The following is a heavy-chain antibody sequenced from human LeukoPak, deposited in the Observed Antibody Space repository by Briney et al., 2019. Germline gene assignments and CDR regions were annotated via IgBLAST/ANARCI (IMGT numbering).Heavy chain of an antibody. Sequence: GGSLRLSCAASGFTFSSYSMSWVRQAPGKGLEWVSSISSSSSYIYYADSVKGRFTISRDNAKNSLYLQMNSLRAEDTAIYYCALHINGDYESRFDPWGQGTLVTVSS. J-gene: IGHJ5*02. D-gene: IGHD4-17*01. CDR1: GFTFSSYS. CDR3: ALHINGDYESRFDP. CDR2: ISSSSSYI. V-gene: IGHV3-21*04.